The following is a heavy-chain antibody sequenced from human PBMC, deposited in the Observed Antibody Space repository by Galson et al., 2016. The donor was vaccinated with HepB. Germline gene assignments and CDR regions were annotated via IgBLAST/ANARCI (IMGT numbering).Heavy chain of an antibody. CDR3: AQGRRGLHHYYYGLNV. J-gene: IGHJ6*02. CDR2: VYYRGDT. CDR1: GDSISSSTW. Sequence: SETLSLTCLVSGDSISSSTWWTWVRQPPGKGLEWIGHVYYRGDTDYNPSLKSRVTISVDKSNNQFSLSLNSVTAADTAVYYCAQGRRGLHHYYYGLNVWGQGTTVTVSS. V-gene: IGHV4-4*02.